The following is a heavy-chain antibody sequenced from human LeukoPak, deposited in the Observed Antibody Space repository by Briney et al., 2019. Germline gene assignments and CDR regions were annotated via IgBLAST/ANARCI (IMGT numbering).Heavy chain of an antibody. J-gene: IGHJ5*02. CDR1: GGTFSSYA. CDR2: IIPILGIA. CDR3: AGGGWKQLYFRWFDP. Sequence: GASVKVSCKASGGTFSSYAISWVRQAPGQGLEWMGRIIPILGIANYAQKFQGRVTITADKSTSTAYMELSSLRSEDTAVYYCAGGGWKQLYFRWFDPWGRGTLVTVSS. D-gene: IGHD6-6*01. V-gene: IGHV1-69*04.